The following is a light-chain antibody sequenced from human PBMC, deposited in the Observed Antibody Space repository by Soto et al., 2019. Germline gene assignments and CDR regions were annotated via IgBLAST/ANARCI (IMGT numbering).Light chain of an antibody. V-gene: IGKV2-30*02. Sequence: DVVMTESPLSLPVTLGQRASISCRSNQSLVHSDGIAYFSWFQQRPGRSPRRIIYKVSNQDSGVPDRLSGSGSGTDLELKISRVEAEDVGVYYCMQGTHWPITFGQGTRLEIK. CDR3: MQGTHWPIT. J-gene: IGKJ5*01. CDR2: KVS. CDR1: QSLVHSDGIAY.